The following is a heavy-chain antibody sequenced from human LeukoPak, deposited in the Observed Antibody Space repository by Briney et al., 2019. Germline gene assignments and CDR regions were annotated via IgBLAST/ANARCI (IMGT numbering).Heavy chain of an antibody. CDR2: INPNGGST. CDR1: GYTFTTYY. J-gene: IGHJ6*02. V-gene: IGHV1-46*01. Sequence: ASVKVSCKASGYTFTTYYMHWVRQAPGQGLEWMAIINPNGGSTAYAQKFQGRVTMTRDTSTSIVYMELSSLRSEDTAVYYCARGGYSGSFLYYYYGMDVWGQGTTVTVSS. CDR3: ARGGYSGSFLYYYYGMDV. D-gene: IGHD3-10*01.